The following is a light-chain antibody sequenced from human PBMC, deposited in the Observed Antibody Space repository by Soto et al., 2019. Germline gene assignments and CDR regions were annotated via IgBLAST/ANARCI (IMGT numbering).Light chain of an antibody. J-gene: IGKJ4*01. V-gene: IGKV1-39*01. CDR1: QTISNY. Sequence: DIQMTQSPSSLSASLGDRVTITCRASQTISNYLNWYQQKPGKAPKLLIYASSTLQSGVPSRFSGSESGTDFTLTISSLQPEDFGTYYCQQSYSTILTFGGGTKVEIK. CDR3: QQSYSTILT. CDR2: ASS.